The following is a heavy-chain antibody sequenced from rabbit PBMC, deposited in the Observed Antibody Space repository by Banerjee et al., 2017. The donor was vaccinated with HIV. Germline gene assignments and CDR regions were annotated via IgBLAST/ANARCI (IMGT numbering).Heavy chain of an antibody. V-gene: IGHV1S45*01. J-gene: IGHJ4*01. D-gene: IGHD6-1*01. CDR2: INTGSSAGT. Sequence: EESGGGLVQPEGSLTLTCKASGFTISSSYWICWVRQAPGKGLEWIACINTGSSAGTYYASWVNGRFTISKTSSTTVTLQMTSLTAADTATYFCARYDTYGGAGYANLWGPGTLVTVS. CDR3: ARYDTYGGAGYANL. CDR1: GFTISSSYW.